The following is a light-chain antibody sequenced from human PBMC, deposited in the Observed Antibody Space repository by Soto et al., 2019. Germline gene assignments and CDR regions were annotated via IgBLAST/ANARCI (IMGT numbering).Light chain of an antibody. CDR3: SSYTSTNTLV. V-gene: IGLV2-14*01. J-gene: IGLJ2*01. CDR1: SSDVGGYNY. Sequence: QSALAQPASVSGSPGQSITIPCTGTSSDVGGYNYVSWYQHHPGKAPKLMISEVNNRPSGVSNRFSGSKSGNTASLTISGLQAEDEADYYCSSYTSTNTLVFGGGTKLTVL. CDR2: EVN.